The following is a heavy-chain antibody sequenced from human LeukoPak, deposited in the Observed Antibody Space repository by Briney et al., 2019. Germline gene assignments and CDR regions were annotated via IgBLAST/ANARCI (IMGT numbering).Heavy chain of an antibody. CDR1: GGSFSGYY. V-gene: IGHV4-34*01. CDR3: ARHSSIAARFYYYYYYMDV. J-gene: IGHJ6*03. Sequence: SETLSLTCALYGGSFSGYYWSWIRHPPGKGLEWIGEINHSGSTNYNPSLKSRVTISVDTSKNQFSLKLSSVTAADTAVYYCARHSSIAARFYYYYYYMDVWGKGTTVTVSS. CDR2: INHSGST. D-gene: IGHD6-6*01.